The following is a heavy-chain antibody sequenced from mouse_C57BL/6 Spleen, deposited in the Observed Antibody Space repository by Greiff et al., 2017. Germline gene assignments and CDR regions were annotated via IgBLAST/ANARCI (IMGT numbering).Heavy chain of an antibody. J-gene: IGHJ1*03. CDR1: GYTFTSYW. V-gene: IGHV1-55*01. CDR2: IYPGSGST. Sequence: VQLQQPGAELVKPGASVTMSCKASGYTFTSYWITWVKQRPGQGLEWIGDIYPGSGSTTYNGKFKSKATLTVDTSSSTAYMQLSRLASEDSAVYYCARYGDYDWYFDVWGTGTTVTVSS. D-gene: IGHD2-4*01. CDR3: ARYGDYDWYFDV.